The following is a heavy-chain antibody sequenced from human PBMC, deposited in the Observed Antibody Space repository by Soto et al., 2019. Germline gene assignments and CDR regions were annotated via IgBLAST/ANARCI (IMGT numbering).Heavy chain of an antibody. Sequence: GGSLRLSCAASGFTFTTYGMNWVRQAPGKGLEWVAVISYDGSNKLYADSVRGRFAISRDNSKNTLYLQMDSLRPEDTAVYYCAKDRGYCSSTICFNIPDFDYWGQGAPVTVYS. V-gene: IGHV3-30*18. D-gene: IGHD2-2*01. CDR1: GFTFTTYG. J-gene: IGHJ4*02. CDR2: ISYDGSNK. CDR3: AKDRGYCSSTICFNIPDFDY.